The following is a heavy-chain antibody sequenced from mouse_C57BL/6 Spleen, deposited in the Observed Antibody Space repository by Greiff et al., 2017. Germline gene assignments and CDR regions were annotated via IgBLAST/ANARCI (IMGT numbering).Heavy chain of an antibody. J-gene: IGHJ3*01. Sequence: QVQLQQPGAELVKPGASVKLSCKASGYTFTSYWMHWVKQRPGRGLEWIGRIEPNSGGTKYNEKFKSKATLTVDKPSSTAYMQLSSLTSEDSAVYYCARGDYYGSMGWFAYWGQGTLVTVSA. CDR3: ARGDYYGSMGWFAY. D-gene: IGHD1-1*01. V-gene: IGHV1-72*01. CDR2: IEPNSGGT. CDR1: GYTFTSYW.